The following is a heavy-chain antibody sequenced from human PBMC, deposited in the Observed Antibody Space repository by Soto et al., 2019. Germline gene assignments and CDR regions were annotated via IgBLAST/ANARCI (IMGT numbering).Heavy chain of an antibody. V-gene: IGHV3-23*01. J-gene: IGHJ4*02. Sequence: EVQLLESGGGLVQPGGSLRLSCAASGFSFSSYAMVWVRQAPGKGLEWVSVISARGGSLYFADSVKGRFTISRDNSKNVLSLVMNSLRAEDTATYFCAKGSIEYRASVDNWGQGNLVVVSS. CDR3: AKGSIEYRASVDN. CDR1: GFSFSSYA. D-gene: IGHD3-16*02. CDR2: ISARGGSL.